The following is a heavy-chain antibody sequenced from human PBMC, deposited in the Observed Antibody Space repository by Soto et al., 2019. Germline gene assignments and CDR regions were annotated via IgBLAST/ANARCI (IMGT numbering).Heavy chain of an antibody. D-gene: IGHD3-22*01. CDR3: ARDPSNYYDSSVVYDPFDY. CDR1: GFTFNSYW. V-gene: IGHV3-74*01. CDR2: INSDGSSI. J-gene: IGHJ4*02. Sequence: GGSLRLSCAASGFTFNSYWMHWVRQAPGKGLVWVSRINSDGSSISYADSVKGRFTISRDNAKNTLYLQMNSLRAEDTAVYYCARDPSNYYDSSVVYDPFDYWGQGTPVTVSS.